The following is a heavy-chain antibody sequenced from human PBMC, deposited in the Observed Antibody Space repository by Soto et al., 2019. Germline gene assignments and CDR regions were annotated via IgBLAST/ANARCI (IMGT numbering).Heavy chain of an antibody. CDR3: AHRRVGATVTPFDY. CDR2: IYWDDDK. D-gene: IGHD4-17*01. J-gene: IGHJ4*02. Sequence: QITLKESGPTLVKPTQTLTLTCTLSGFSLSTSGVGVGWIRQPPGKALEWLAVIYWDDDKRYSPSLKSRLTITKDTSNNQVVLTMTNMDPVDTASYYCAHRRVGATVTPFDYWGQGTLVTVSS. CDR1: GFSLSTSGVG. V-gene: IGHV2-5*02.